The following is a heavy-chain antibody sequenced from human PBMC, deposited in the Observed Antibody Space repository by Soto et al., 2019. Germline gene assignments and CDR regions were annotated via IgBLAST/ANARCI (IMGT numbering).Heavy chain of an antibody. Sequence: GGSLRLSCAASGFTFSSYAMSWVRQAPGKGLEWVSAISGSGGSTYYADSVKGRFTISRDNSKNTLYLQMNSLRAEDTAVYYCAKDSARQYYCSGGSCYSSFSNWFDPWGQGTLVTVSS. CDR3: AKDSARQYYCSGGSCYSSFSNWFDP. CDR1: GFTFSSYA. CDR2: ISGSGGST. V-gene: IGHV3-23*01. D-gene: IGHD2-15*01. J-gene: IGHJ5*02.